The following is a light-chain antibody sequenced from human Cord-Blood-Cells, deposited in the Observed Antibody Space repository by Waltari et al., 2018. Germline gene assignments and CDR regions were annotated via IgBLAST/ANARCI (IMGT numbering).Light chain of an antibody. CDR2: DVS. J-gene: IGLJ3*02. CDR1: SSDVGGYNY. V-gene: IGLV2-14*01. CDR3: SSYTSSSTWV. Sequence: QSALTQPASVSGAPGQSITISCTGPSSDVGGYNYVSWYQQHPGKAPKLMIDDVSKRPSGVSNRFSGSKSGNTASLTISGLQAEDEADYYCSSYTSSSTWVFGGGTKLTVL.